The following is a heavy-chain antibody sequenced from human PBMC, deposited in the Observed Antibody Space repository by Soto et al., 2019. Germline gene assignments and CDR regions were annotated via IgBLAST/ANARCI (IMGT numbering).Heavy chain of an antibody. D-gene: IGHD3-16*01. CDR1: GDTFTTFW. V-gene: IGHV5-51*01. CDR3: AGGGTRGSYYYGMDV. CDR2: IFPGDSKT. Sequence: PGESLKISCKDFGDTFTTFWIAWVREMPGKGLEWIGTIFPGDSKTRYNPSFEGQVAISVDKSVSTAYLQWSSLKASDTAMYYCAGGGTRGSYYYGMDVWGQGPTVTV. J-gene: IGHJ6*02.